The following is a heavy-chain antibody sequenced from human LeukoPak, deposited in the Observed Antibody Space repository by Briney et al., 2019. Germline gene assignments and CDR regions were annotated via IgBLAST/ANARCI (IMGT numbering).Heavy chain of an antibody. V-gene: IGHV3-7*01. J-gene: IGHJ4*02. CDR1: GFTFSSYW. CDR3: ARDRRHYYDSSGYPNYFDY. CDR2: IKQDGSEK. D-gene: IGHD3-22*01. Sequence: PGGSLRLSCAASGFTFSSYWMSWVRQAPGKGLEWVANIKQDGSEKYYVDSVKGRFTISRDNAKNSLYPQMNSLRAEDTAVYYCARDRRHYYDSSGYPNYFDYWGQGTLVSVSS.